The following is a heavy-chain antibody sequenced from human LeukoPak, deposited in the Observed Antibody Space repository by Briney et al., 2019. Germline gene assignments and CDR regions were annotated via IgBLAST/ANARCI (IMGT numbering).Heavy chain of an antibody. CDR3: AREDSSGWYRLDY. Sequence: SETLSPTCAVYGGSFSGYYWSWIRQPPGKGLEWIGEINHSGSTNYNPSLKSRVTISVDTSKNQFSLKLNSVTPEDTAVYYCAREDSSGWYRLDYWGQGTLVTASS. D-gene: IGHD6-19*01. J-gene: IGHJ4*02. V-gene: IGHV4-34*01. CDR2: INHSGST. CDR1: GGSFSGYY.